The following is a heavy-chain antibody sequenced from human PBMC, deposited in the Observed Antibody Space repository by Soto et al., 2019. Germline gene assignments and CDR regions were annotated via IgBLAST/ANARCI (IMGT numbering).Heavy chain of an antibody. CDR3: AKDEEWVLYYYMDV. V-gene: IGHV3-30*18. J-gene: IGHJ6*03. CDR1: GFTFSSYG. Sequence: GGSLRLSCAASGFTFSSYGMHWVRQAPGKGLEWVAVISYDGSNKYYADSVKGRFTISRDNSKNTLYLQMNSLRAEDTAVYYCAKDEEWVLYYYMDVWGKGTTVTVSS. D-gene: IGHD1-26*01. CDR2: ISYDGSNK.